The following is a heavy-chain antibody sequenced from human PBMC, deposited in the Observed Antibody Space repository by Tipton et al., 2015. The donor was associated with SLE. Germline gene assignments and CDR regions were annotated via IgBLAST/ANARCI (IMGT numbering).Heavy chain of an antibody. CDR3: AKVGIAAAGPEAFDI. J-gene: IGHJ3*02. CDR2: IRYDGSNK. D-gene: IGHD6-13*01. CDR1: GFTFSSYG. Sequence: SLRLSCAASGFTFSSYGMHWVRQAPGKGLEWVAFIRYDGSNKYYADSVKGRFTISRDNSKNTLYLQMNSLRAEDTAVYYCAKVGIAAAGPEAFDIWGQGTMVTVSS. V-gene: IGHV3-30*02.